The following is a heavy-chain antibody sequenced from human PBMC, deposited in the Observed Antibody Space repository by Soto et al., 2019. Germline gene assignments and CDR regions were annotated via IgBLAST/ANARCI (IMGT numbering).Heavy chain of an antibody. CDR3: ARRDTKPDCFDY. V-gene: IGHV1-18*01. CDR1: GYTFTAYG. CDR2: ISGYNGNT. D-gene: IGHD2-2*01. Sequence: QVQLVQSGAEVKMPGASVKVSCKASGYTFTAYGITWVRQAPGQGLEWMGWISGYNGNTNYAQKLQGRVTMTTDTSTNTAYMELSSLRSDDTAMYYCARRDTKPDCFDYWGQGTLVTVSS. J-gene: IGHJ4*02.